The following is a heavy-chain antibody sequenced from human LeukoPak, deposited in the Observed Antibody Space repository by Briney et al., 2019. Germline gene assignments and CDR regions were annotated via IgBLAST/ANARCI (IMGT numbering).Heavy chain of an antibody. CDR2: INPSGGST. D-gene: IGHD5-12*01. V-gene: IGHV1-46*01. J-gene: IGHJ4*02. CDR1: GYSLTNYY. CDR3: ARGAPTTRIGAGRFDY. Sequence: ASGKVSCKAFGYSLTNYYVHWVRQAPGQGLEWMGRINPSGGSTSYAQKFQGRITVTRDTYTNTVYMDLSSLRSEDTATYYCARGAPTTRIGAGRFDYWGQGSLLTVAS.